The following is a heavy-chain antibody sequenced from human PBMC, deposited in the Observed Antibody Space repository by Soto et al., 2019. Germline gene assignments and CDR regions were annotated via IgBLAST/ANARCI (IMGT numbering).Heavy chain of an antibody. CDR2: ISYDGSNK. CDR1: GFTFRIYA. V-gene: IGHV3-30-3*01. CDR3: ARGKSSGWYWYYYGMDV. J-gene: IGHJ6*02. D-gene: IGHD6-19*01. Sequence: GGSLRLSCSSSGFTFRIYAMHWVRQAPGKGLEWVAVISYDGSNKYYADSVKGRFTISRDNSKNTLYLQMNSLRAEDTAVYYCARGKSSGWYWYYYGMDVWGQGTTVTVSS.